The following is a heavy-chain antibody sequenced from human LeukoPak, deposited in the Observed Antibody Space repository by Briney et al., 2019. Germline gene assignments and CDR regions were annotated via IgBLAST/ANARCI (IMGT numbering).Heavy chain of an antibody. J-gene: IGHJ4*02. V-gene: IGHV3-64*01. CDR3: AREFCSIMSCYKALGY. CDR2: ISSNGGST. Sequence: GGSLRLSCAASGFSFSTYTMHWVRQAPGKSLEYVSTISSNGGSTYYANSVKGRFSISRDNSENTLYLQMGSLRVEDMAVYYCAREFCSIMSCYKALGYWGQGTLVTVSS. D-gene: IGHD2-2*02. CDR1: GFSFSTYT.